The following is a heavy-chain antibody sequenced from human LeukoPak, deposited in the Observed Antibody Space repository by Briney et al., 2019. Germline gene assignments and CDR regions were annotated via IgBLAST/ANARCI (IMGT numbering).Heavy chain of an antibody. V-gene: IGHV4-61*02. CDR1: GGSISSGSYY. CDR2: IYTSGST. D-gene: IGHD6-6*01. Sequence: PSETLSLTCTVSGGSISSGSYYWSWIRQPAGKGLEWIGRIYTSGSTNYNPSLKSRVTISVDTSKNQFSPKLSSVTAADTAVYYCATQGGSSSIWGQGTLVTVSS. CDR3: ATQGGSSSI. J-gene: IGHJ4*02.